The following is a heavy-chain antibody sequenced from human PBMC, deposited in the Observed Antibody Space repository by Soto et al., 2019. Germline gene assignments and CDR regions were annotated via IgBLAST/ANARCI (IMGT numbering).Heavy chain of an antibody. CDR3: ARGTYSSKTDFDY. V-gene: IGHV3-11*01. Sequence: QGQLVESGGGLVKPGGSLRLSCAASGFTFSDYYMSWIRQAPGNVLEWVSYISSSAGTISYADSVKSRFTISRDNAKNSLYLQMNSLRAEDTAVYYCARGTYSSKTDFDYWGQGTLVTVSS. CDR2: ISSSAGTI. J-gene: IGHJ4*02. CDR1: GFTFSDYY. D-gene: IGHD6-13*01.